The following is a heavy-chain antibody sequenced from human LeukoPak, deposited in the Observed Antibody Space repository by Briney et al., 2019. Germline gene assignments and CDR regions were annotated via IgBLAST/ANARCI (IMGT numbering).Heavy chain of an antibody. J-gene: IGHJ3*02. CDR2: IYNNEYT. V-gene: IGHV4-4*09. CDR3: ARRVSLYGAFDI. Sequence: SETLSLTCTVASGSMNSYYWNWVRQSPGKGLEWIGRIYNNEYTEYNPSLKSRVSISVDTSKSQFSLNLNSVTAADMAVYYCARRVSLYGAFDIWGLGTMVTVSS. CDR1: SGSMNSYY. D-gene: IGHD3-16*02.